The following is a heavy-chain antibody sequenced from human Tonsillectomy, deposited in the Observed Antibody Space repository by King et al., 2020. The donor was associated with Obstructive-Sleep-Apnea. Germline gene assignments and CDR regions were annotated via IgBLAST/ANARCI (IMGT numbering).Heavy chain of an antibody. V-gene: IGHV3-30*04. Sequence: QLVQSGGGVVQPGRSLRLSCAASGVTFSTYAMHWVRQAPGKGLEWVAIISFEGIIKYSADSVKGRFTISRDNSKNTVYLEMNSLRAEDTAVYYCARDLKDYYGSGSYWGQGTLVTVSS. J-gene: IGHJ4*02. D-gene: IGHD3-10*01. CDR1: GVTFSTYA. CDR2: ISFEGIIK. CDR3: ARDLKDYYGSGSY.